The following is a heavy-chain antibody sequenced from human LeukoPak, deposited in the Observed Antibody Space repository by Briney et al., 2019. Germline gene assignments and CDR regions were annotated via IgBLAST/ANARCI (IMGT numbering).Heavy chain of an antibody. V-gene: IGHV4-39*07. CDR1: GGSISSSGYY. J-gene: IGHJ5*02. D-gene: IGHD3-3*01. CDR2: MYYSGST. CDR3: ARDFWSGSNWFDP. Sequence: PSETLSLTCTVSGGSISSSGYYWGWIRQPPGKGLEWIGSMYYSGSTYYNPSLKSRVTISVDTSKNHFSLKLTSVTAADTAVYYCARDFWSGSNWFDPWGQGTLVTVSS.